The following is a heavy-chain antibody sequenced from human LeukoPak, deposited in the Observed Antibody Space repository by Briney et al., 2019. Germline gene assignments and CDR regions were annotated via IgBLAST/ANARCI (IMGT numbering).Heavy chain of an antibody. CDR1: GFTFDDYA. J-gene: IGHJ4*02. Sequence: PGGSLRLSCAASGFTFDDYAMHWARQAPGKGLEWVSGISWNSGSIGYADSVKGRFTISRDNAKNSLYLQMNSLRAEDTALYYCAKDPAGFWSGYPVLYYFDYWGQGTLVTVSS. V-gene: IGHV3-9*01. D-gene: IGHD3-3*01. CDR2: ISWNSGSI. CDR3: AKDPAGFWSGYPVLYYFDY.